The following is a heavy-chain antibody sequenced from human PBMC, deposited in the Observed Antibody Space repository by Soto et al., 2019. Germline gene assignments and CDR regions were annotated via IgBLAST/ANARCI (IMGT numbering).Heavy chain of an antibody. CDR2: ISYDGSNK. CDR1: GFTFSSYG. J-gene: IGHJ5*02. V-gene: IGHV3-30*18. CDR3: AKDLATVTKWYWFDP. Sequence: QVQLVESGGGVVQPGRSLRLSCAASGFTFSSYGMHWVRQAPGKGLEWVAVISYDGSNKYYADSVKGRFTISRDNSKNTLYLQMNSLRAEDTAVYYCAKDLATVTKWYWFDPWGQGTLVTVSS. D-gene: IGHD4-17*01.